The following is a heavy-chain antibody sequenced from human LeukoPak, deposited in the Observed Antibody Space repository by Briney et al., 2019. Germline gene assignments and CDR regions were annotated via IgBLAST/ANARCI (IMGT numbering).Heavy chain of an antibody. CDR1: GFTFSSYG. V-gene: IGHV3-64D*06. Sequence: GGSLRLSCAASGFTFSSYGMHWVRQAPGKGLEYVSSITSSGGSTYYANSVNGRFTISRDNSKSTLYLQMSSLRVEDTAVYYCVKKVVAGAGKVFYFENWGQGTLVTVSS. J-gene: IGHJ4*02. D-gene: IGHD6-19*01. CDR2: ITSSGGST. CDR3: VKKVVAGAGKVFYFEN.